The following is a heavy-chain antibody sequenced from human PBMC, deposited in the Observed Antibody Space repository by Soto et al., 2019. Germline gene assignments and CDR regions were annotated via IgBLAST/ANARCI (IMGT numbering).Heavy chain of an antibody. Sequence: SETLSLTCTVSGGSISSGDYYWSWIRQPPGKGLEWIGYIYYSGSTYYNPSLKSRVTISVDTSKNQFSLKLSSVTAADTAVYYCARDRELYYYDSGGYHPGMDVWGQGTTVTVSS. D-gene: IGHD3-22*01. CDR2: IYYSGST. CDR1: GGSISSGDYY. J-gene: IGHJ6*02. V-gene: IGHV4-30-4*01. CDR3: ARDRELYYYDSGGYHPGMDV.